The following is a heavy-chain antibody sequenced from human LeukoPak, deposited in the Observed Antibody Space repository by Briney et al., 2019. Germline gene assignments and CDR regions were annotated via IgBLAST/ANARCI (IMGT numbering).Heavy chain of an antibody. D-gene: IGHD6-19*01. J-gene: IGHJ4*02. CDR3: ARVSGSGWHFDY. V-gene: IGHV3-48*04. Sequence: GGSLRLSCAASGFTFSSHNMVWVRQPPGKGLEWISYISDSSITMYYADSVKGRFTISRDNAKNSLYLQMNSLRAEDTAVYYCARVSGSGWHFDYWGQGSLVTVSS. CDR2: ISDSSITM. CDR1: GFTFSSHN.